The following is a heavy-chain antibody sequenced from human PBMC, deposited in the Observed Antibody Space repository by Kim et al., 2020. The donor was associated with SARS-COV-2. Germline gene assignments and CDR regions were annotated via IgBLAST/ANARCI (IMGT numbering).Heavy chain of an antibody. CDR3: ARLRGRCYFDL. CDR1: GGSISSSSYY. CDR2: IYYSGST. Sequence: SETLSLTCTVSGGSISSSSYYWGWIRQPPGKGLEWIGSIYYSGSTYYNPSLKSRVTISVDTSKNQFSLKLSSVTAADTAVYYCARLRGRCYFDLWGRGTL. J-gene: IGHJ2*01. V-gene: IGHV4-39*01.